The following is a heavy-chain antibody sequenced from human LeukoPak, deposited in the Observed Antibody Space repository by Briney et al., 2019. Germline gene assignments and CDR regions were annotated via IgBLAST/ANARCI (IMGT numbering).Heavy chain of an antibody. CDR3: ARHFGQQWLGKFDY. CDR2: ISSSGST. Sequence: PSQTLSLTCTVSGDSISSGDYYWSWIRQPAGKGLEWIGRISSSGSTNYNPSLKSRVTISVDTSKNQFSLKLSSVTAADTAVYYCARHFGQQWLGKFDYWGQGTLVTVSS. J-gene: IGHJ4*02. CDR1: GDSISSGDYY. D-gene: IGHD6-19*01. V-gene: IGHV4-61*02.